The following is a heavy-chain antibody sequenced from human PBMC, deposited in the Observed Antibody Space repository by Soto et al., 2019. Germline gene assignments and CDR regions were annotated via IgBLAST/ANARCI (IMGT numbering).Heavy chain of an antibody. CDR2: ISYDGSNK. J-gene: IGHJ3*02. CDR1: GFTFSTYA. D-gene: IGHD6-13*01. V-gene: IGHV3-30-3*01. CDR3: ARDAGLNIAAVGAAFYIDAFDI. Sequence: PGGSLRLSCAASGFTFSTYALHWVRQAPGKGLEWVAVISYDGSNKNYADSVKGRFSISRDNSNNALYMQMNSLRVEDTAMYYCARDAGLNIAAVGAAFYIDAFDIWGQGTMVTV.